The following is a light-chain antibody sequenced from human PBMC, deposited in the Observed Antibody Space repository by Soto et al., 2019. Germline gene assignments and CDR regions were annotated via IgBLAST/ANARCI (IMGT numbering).Light chain of an antibody. CDR1: QSVSNN. CDR2: DAS. CDR3: WLRCNWWPLT. J-gene: IGKJ4*02. Sequence: EILLTQSPSTLSSSTGERATLSCWASQSVSNNLAWYQQQPGQAPRLLIYDASNRATGIPARFSGSGPGTDLTLPIISLVPAEFAVFYCWLRCNWWPLTFGGGTKVDIK. V-gene: IGKV3-11*01.